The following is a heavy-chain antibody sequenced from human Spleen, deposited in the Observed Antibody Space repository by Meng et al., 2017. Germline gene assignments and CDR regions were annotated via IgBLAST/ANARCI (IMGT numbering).Heavy chain of an antibody. Sequence: GESLKISCAVSGLTFSSSAMSWVRQAPGKGLEWVASISISGEKTYYADAVKGRFTVARDNSKSTLHLQMNSLRADDTATYYCAKEIRPTDYWGQGTMVTVSS. CDR1: GLTFSSSA. CDR2: ISISGEKT. J-gene: IGHJ4*02. CDR3: AKEIRPTDY. V-gene: IGHV3-23*01.